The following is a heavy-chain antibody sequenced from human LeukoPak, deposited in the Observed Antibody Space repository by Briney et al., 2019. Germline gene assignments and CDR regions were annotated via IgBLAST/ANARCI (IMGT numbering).Heavy chain of an antibody. D-gene: IGHD5-18*01. CDR2: IYYSGST. V-gene: IGHV4-38-2*02. J-gene: IGHJ4*02. Sequence: SETLSLTCTVSSYSISSGFYWGWIRQPPGKGLEWIGSIYYSGSTYYNPSVKSRLTISVDTSKNESSLRLTSVTAADTALYYCARAMVNRPVAYYFDYWGQGTLVTVSS. CDR3: ARAMVNRPVAYYFDY. CDR1: SYSISSGFY.